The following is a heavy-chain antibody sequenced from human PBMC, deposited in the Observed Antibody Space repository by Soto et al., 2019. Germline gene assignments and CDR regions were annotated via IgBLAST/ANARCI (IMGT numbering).Heavy chain of an antibody. V-gene: IGHV4-4*02. J-gene: IGHJ5*02. Sequence: QVQLQESGPGLVKPSGTLSLTCAVSNGSITSGNWWSWVRQPPGKGPEWIGDIYQTGSTNYNPSLRSRVIISVDKSKNNFSLSLSSVTAADTAVYFCARVWGALAPIAGWFGPWGRGILVTVSS. CDR3: ARVWGALAPIAGWFGP. CDR1: NGSITSGNW. CDR2: IYQTGST. D-gene: IGHD3-16*01.